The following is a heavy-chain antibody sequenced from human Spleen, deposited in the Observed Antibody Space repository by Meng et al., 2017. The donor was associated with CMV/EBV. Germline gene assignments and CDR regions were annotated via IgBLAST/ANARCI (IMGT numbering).Heavy chain of an antibody. CDR2: ISYDGSNK. J-gene: IGHJ4*02. CDR3: ARDLSWNQIGY. V-gene: IGHV3-30-3*01. D-gene: IGHD1-1*01. CDR1: GFTFSTYA. Sequence: GGSLRLSCAASGFTFSTYAMHWVRQAPGKGLEWVAVISYDGSNKYYADSVKGRFTVSRDNAKNTLYLQMNSLRVEDTAFYYCARDLSWNQIGYWGQGTLVTVSS.